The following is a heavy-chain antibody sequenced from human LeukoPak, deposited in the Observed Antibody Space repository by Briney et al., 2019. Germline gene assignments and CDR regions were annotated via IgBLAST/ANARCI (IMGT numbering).Heavy chain of an antibody. CDR2: IYYSGST. CDR3: ARLTQLIVATSLARYSDY. CDR1: GGSISSGGYY. V-gene: IGHV4-31*03. J-gene: IGHJ4*02. D-gene: IGHD5-12*01. Sequence: SQTLSLTCTVSGGSISSGGYYWSWIRQHPGKGLEWIGYIYYSGSTYYNPSLKSRVTISVDTSKNQFSLKLSSVTAADTAVYYCARLTQLIVATSLARYSDYWGQGTLVTVSS.